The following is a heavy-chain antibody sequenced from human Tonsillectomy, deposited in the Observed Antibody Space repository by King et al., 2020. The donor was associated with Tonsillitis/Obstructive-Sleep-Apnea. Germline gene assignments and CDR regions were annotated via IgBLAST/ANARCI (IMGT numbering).Heavy chain of an antibody. D-gene: IGHD6-19*01. J-gene: IGHJ6*03. CDR1: GFTFTDYY. CDR2: IRTSGSHI. V-gene: IGHV3-11*01. CDR3: ARGLAVASMDV. Sequence: VQLVESGGGLVKSGGSLRLSCAAFGFTFTDYYMTWIRQAPGKGLEWVSYIRTSGSHIYYADSVKGRFTFSRDNAKNSLSLQMNSLRVEDTAVYYCARGLAVASMDVWGKGTTVTVYS.